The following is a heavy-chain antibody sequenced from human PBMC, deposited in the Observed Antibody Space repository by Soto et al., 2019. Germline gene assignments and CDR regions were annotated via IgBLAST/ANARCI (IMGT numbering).Heavy chain of an antibody. CDR1: GGSISSNKW. Sequence: SETLSLTCAVYGGSISSNKWWSWVRQPPGKGLECIGEIYHSGSTNYNPSLKSRVTISLDKSKNQFSLKLTSVTAADSAVYYCARDDDIVVVPTALGAMGVWGQGATVTFSS. CDR2: IYHSGST. D-gene: IGHD2-2*01. CDR3: ARDDDIVVVPTALGAMGV. J-gene: IGHJ6*01. V-gene: IGHV4-4*02.